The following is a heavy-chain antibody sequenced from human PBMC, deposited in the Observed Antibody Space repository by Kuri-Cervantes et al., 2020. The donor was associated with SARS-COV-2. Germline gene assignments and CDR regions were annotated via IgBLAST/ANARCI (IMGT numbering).Heavy chain of an antibody. CDR2: TYYRSKWYN. Sequence: SQTLSLTCAISGDSVSSNSAAWNWIRQSPSRGLEWLGRTYYRSKWYNDYAVSVKSRITINPDKTKNQFSLQLNSVTPEDTAVYYCARDGISSIAARPNWFDPWGQGTLVTVSS. CDR3: ARDGISSIAARPNWFDP. CDR1: GDSVSSNSAA. V-gene: IGHV6-1*01. J-gene: IGHJ5*02. D-gene: IGHD6-6*01.